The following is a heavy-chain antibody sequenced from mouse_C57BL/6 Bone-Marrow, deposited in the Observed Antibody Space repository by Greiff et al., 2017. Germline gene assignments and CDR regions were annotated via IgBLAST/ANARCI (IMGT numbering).Heavy chain of an antibody. CDR2: IDTENGAT. CDR1: GFNFKDDY. Sequence: VQLKQSGAELVRPGASVKLSCTASGFNFKDDYMHWVKQRPEQGLEWIGWIDTENGATEYASKFQGKATLTADTSSHTTYLQLSNMTSNDTAVDYCTTKICYNGSSYVAMDYWGQGTSVTVSS. J-gene: IGHJ4*01. V-gene: IGHV14-4*01. D-gene: IGHD1-1*01. CDR3: TTKICYNGSSYVAMDY.